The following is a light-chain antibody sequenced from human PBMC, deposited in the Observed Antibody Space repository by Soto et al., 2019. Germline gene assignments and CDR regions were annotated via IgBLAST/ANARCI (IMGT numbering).Light chain of an antibody. CDR1: SSDVGGYDY. CDR2: DVN. V-gene: IGLV2-14*01. J-gene: IGLJ1*01. Sequence: QSVLTQPASVSGSPGQSITISCTGTSSDVGGYDYVSWYRQLPGKAPKLMIYDVNNRPSGVSNRFSGSKSGNTASLTISGLQAEDEADYYCSPYTGTSTFVFGGGTKVTVL. CDR3: SPYTGTSTFV.